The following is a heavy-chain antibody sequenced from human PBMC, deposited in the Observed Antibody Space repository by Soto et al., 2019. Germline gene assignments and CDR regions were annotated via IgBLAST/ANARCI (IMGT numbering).Heavy chain of an antibody. CDR2: ISSSGSAI. D-gene: IGHD2-2*01. Sequence: GGSLRLSCAASGFTFSDFYMTWIRQAPGKGLEWVSQISSSGSAIYYADSVKGRFTISRDNAKNSLYLQMNGLRAEDTAVYYCARDRAYCITTSCYDGYFDYWGQGTLVTVSS. CDR3: ARDRAYCITTSCYDGYFDY. J-gene: IGHJ4*02. CDR1: GFTFSDFY. V-gene: IGHV3-11*01.